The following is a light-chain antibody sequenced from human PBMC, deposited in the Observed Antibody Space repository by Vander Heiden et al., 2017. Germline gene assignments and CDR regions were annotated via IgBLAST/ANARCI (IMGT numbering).Light chain of an antibody. CDR3: QVWDSSSDHVV. Sequence: SYVLTQSPSVSVAPGQTARITCGGNKIGSKSVHWYQQKPGQAPGLVVYDDSDRPSGVPERLAGSNSGNTATLTISRVEAGDEADYYCQVWDSSSDHVVFGGGTKLTVL. CDR1: KIGSKS. V-gene: IGLV3-21*02. CDR2: DDS. J-gene: IGLJ2*01.